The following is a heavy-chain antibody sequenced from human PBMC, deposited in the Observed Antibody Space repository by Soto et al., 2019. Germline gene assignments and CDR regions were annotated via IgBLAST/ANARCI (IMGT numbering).Heavy chain of an antibody. CDR1: GFTFSTYG. V-gene: IGHV3-33*01. CDR3: ATDGPRIAVAGTYPDH. Sequence: WSLRLSCAASGFTFSTYGMHWVRQAPGKGLEWLAIIWYDGTNKFYADSVKGRFTVSRDNYKNTLYLQMNGLRAEDTAVYYCATDGPRIAVAGTYPDHWGQGTLVTVSS. J-gene: IGHJ4*02. D-gene: IGHD6-19*01. CDR2: IWYDGTNK.